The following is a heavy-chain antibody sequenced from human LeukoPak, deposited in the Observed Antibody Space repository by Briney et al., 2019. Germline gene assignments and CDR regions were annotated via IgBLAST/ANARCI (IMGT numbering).Heavy chain of an antibody. CDR1: GGSISSGGYS. Sequence: PSETLSLTCAVSGGSISSGGYSWSWIRQPPGKGLEWIGYIYHSGSTYYNPSLKSRVTISVDRSKNQFSLKLSSVTAADTAVYYCARALYYYGSGYGMDVWGQGTTVTVSS. J-gene: IGHJ6*02. CDR2: IYHSGST. CDR3: ARALYYYGSGYGMDV. V-gene: IGHV4-30-2*01. D-gene: IGHD3-10*01.